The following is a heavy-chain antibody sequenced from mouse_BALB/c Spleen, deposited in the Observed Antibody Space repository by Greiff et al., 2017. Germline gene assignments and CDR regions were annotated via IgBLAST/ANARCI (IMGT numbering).Heavy chain of an antibody. V-gene: IGHV1S34*01. CDR3: ARGELVYAMDY. CDR1: GYSFTGYY. CDR2: ISCYNGAT. Sequence: LVKTGASVKISCKASGYSFTGYYMHWVKQSHGESLEWIGYISCYNGATSYNQKFKGKATFTVDTSSSTAYMQFNSLTSEDSAVYYCARGELVYAMDYWGQGTSVTVSS. J-gene: IGHJ4*01. D-gene: IGHD4-1*01.